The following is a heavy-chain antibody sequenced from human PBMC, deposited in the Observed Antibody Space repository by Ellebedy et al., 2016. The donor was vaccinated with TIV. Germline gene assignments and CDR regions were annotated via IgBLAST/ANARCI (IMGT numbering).Heavy chain of an antibody. CDR3: ARVNYYDSSGYYYFSSWFDP. CDR2: INHSGST. CDR1: GGSFSGYY. J-gene: IGHJ5*02. D-gene: IGHD3-22*01. Sequence: SQTLSLTCAVYGGSFSGYYWSWIRQPPGKGLEWIGEINHSGSTNYNPSLKRRVTISVDTSKNQFSLKLSSVTAADTAVYYCARVNYYDSSGYYYFSSWFDPWGQGTLVTVSS. V-gene: IGHV4-34*01.